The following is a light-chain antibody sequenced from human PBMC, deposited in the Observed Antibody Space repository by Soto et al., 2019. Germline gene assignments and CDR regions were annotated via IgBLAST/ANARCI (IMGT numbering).Light chain of an antibody. Sequence: EIVTTQSPATLSVSPGERVTLSCRASQSVSSNLAWYQHKLGQAPRLLIYGASTRATGIPSRFSGSGSGTDFTPTISSLNSDDFAVYYCQHYNNWPWTFGQGTKVDIK. V-gene: IGKV3-15*01. CDR1: QSVSSN. CDR2: GAS. J-gene: IGKJ1*01. CDR3: QHYNNWPWT.